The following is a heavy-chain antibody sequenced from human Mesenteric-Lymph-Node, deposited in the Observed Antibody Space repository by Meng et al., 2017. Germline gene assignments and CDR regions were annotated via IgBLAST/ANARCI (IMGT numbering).Heavy chain of an antibody. V-gene: IGHV4-4*02. CDR1: VGSVNSGNW. CDR3: ARGLYSFGSGSSWYIDR. J-gene: IGHJ4*02. CDR2: IHHTGST. D-gene: IGHD3-10*01. Sequence: GLVMPSGHRSPPCAGAVGSVNSGNWWSWVRQPPGKGLEWIGEIHHTGSTNYSPSLKSRVTISVDRSKNQFSLNLHSVTAADTAVYFCARGLYSFGSGSSWYIDRWGQGTLVTVSS.